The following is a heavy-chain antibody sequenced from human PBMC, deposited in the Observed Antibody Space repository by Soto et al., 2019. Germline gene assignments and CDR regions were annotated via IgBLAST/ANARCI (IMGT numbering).Heavy chain of an antibody. CDR3: ASYRGALHFDS. J-gene: IGHJ4*02. D-gene: IGHD4-4*01. CDR2: VFYGGT. CDR1: GRSMSSNY. V-gene: IGHV4-59*01. Sequence: QVHLQESGPGLVKPSETLSLTCSVSGRSMSSNYWSWIRQSPDKRLEWLGYVFYGGTDYNPSLEGRVSMSVETSKSQFSLKRTSVTAADTAVYYCASYRGALHFDSWGQGILVTVSS.